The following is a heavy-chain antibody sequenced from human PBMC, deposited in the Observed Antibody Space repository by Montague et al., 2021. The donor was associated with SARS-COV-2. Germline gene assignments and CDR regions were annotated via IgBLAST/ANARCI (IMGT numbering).Heavy chain of an antibody. CDR2: IYYTGSR. CDR1: GDSVSRGSSY. J-gene: IGHJ5*01. D-gene: IGHD5-24*01. V-gene: IGHV4-61*01. CDR3: ARHARGEGYTSWFDS. Sequence: SDTLSLTRTVSGDSVSRGSSYWSWIRQPPGKGLDWIGYIYYTGSRKYNSSLKSRLTISVDTSKNQFSLKLSPVTAADTAVYYCARHARGEGYTSWFDSWGQGTLVTVSS.